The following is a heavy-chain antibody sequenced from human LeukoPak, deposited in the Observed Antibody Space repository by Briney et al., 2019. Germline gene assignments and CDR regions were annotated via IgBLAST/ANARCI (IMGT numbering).Heavy chain of an antibody. V-gene: IGHV3-9*01. Sequence: QPGRSLRLSCAASGFTFDDYAMHWVRQAPGKGLEWVSGISWNSGSIGYADSVKGRFTISRDNAKNSLYLQMNSLRAEDTALYYCAKEALRSGAFDIWGQGTVVTVSS. CDR2: ISWNSGSI. D-gene: IGHD3-10*01. J-gene: IGHJ3*02. CDR1: GFTFDDYA. CDR3: AKEALRSGAFDI.